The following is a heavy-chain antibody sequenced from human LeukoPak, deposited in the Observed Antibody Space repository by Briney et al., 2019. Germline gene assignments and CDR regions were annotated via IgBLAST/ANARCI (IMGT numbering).Heavy chain of an antibody. Sequence: ASVTVSCKASGYTFTSYYMHWVRQAPGQGLEWMGIINPSGGSTSYAQKFQGRVTMTRDTSTSTVYMELSSLRSEDTAVYYCARDRYVERRGDYYYGMDVWGQGTTVTVSS. CDR3: ARDRYVERRGDYYYGMDV. V-gene: IGHV1-46*01. CDR2: INPSGGST. D-gene: IGHD1-1*01. CDR1: GYTFTSYY. J-gene: IGHJ6*02.